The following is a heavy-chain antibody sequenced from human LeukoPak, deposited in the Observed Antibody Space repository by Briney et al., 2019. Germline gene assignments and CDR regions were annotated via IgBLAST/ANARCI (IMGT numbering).Heavy chain of an antibody. Sequence: GGSLRLSGAASGFTFSSYAMHWVRQAPGKGLEWVAVISYDGSNKYYADSVKGRFTISRDNSKNTLYLQMNSLRAEDTAVYYCARDLGSFGDYVGFDYWGQGTLVTVSS. V-gene: IGHV3-30*04. J-gene: IGHJ4*02. D-gene: IGHD4-17*01. CDR2: ISYDGSNK. CDR3: ARDLGSFGDYVGFDY. CDR1: GFTFSSYA.